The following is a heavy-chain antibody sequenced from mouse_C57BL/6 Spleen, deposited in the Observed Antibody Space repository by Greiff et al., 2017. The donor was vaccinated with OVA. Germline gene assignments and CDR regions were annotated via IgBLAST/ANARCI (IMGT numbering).Heavy chain of an antibody. V-gene: IGHV5-17*01. CDR3: ARWEMVTTGFAY. CDR2: ISSGSSTI. D-gene: IGHD2-2*01. Sequence: EVMLVESGGGLVKPGGSLKLSCAASGFTFSDYGMHWVRQAPEKGLEWVAYISSGSSTIYYADTVKGRFTISRDNAKNTLFLQMTSLRSEDTAMYYCARWEMVTTGFAYWGQGTLVTVSA. CDR1: GFTFSDYG. J-gene: IGHJ3*01.